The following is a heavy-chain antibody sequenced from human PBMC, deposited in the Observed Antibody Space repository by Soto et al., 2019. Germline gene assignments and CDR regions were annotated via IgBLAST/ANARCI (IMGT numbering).Heavy chain of an antibody. V-gene: IGHV3-30*18. CDR2: ISYDGSNK. J-gene: IGHJ4*02. Sequence: QVQLVESGGSVVQPGRSLRLSCAASGFTFSSYGMHWVRQAPGKGLEWVAVISYDGSNKYYADSVKGRFTISRDNSKNTLYLQMNSLRAEDTAVYYCANHGDYVYDYWGQGTLVTVSS. D-gene: IGHD4-17*01. CDR3: ANHGDYVYDY. CDR1: GFTFSSYG.